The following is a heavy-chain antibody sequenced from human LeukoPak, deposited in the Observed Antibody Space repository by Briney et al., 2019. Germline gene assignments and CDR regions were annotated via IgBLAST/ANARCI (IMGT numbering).Heavy chain of an antibody. V-gene: IGHV4-59*12. CDR1: GGSMRTYY. J-gene: IGHJ4*02. CDR3: ARGGRELELTTDIDY. CDR2: IYYTGGT. Sequence: ETLSLTCTVSGGSMRTYYWSWIRQPPGKGLEWVGCIYYTGGTNYNPSLKSRITISVDTSKNQFSLKLSSVTAADTAVYYCARGGRELELTTDIDYWGQGTLVTVSS. D-gene: IGHD1-7*01.